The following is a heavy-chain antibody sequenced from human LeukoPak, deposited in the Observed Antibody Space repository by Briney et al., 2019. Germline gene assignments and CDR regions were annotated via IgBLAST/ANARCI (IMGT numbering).Heavy chain of an antibody. J-gene: IGHJ4*02. D-gene: IGHD6-6*01. CDR1: GFTFSSYW. CDR3: ARDGYSSSFYFDY. CDR2: INSDGSTT. V-gene: IGHV3-74*01. Sequence: PGGSLRLSCAASGFTFSSYWMHWVRQAPGKGLVWVSRINSDGSTTSYADSVKGRFTISRDNAKNTLYLQMNSLRAEDTAVYYCARDGYSSSFYFDYWGQGTLVTVSS.